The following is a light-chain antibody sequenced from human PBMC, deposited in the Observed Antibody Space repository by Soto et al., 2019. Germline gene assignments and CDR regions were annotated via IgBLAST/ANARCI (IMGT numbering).Light chain of an antibody. J-gene: IGKJ4*01. Sequence: DIVMTQSPLSLPVTPGEPASISCRSSQSLLHSNGYNYLDWYLQKPGQSPQLLIYLGSNRASGGPDRFSGSGSVTDFTLKISRVEADDVGVYYCMQALQTPRTFGGGTKVEIK. CDR1: QSLLHSNGYNY. CDR3: MQALQTPRT. V-gene: IGKV2-28*01. CDR2: LGS.